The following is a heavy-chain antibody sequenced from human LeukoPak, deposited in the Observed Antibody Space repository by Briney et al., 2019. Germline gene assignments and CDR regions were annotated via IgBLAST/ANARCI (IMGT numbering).Heavy chain of an antibody. V-gene: IGHV4-30-2*01. Sequence: SQTLSLTCTVSGGSISSGGYYWSWIRQPPGKGLEWIGYIYHSGSTYYNPSLKSRVTISVDRSKNQFSLKLSSVTAADTAVYYCARVRGYCSSTSCHGHNWFDPWGQGTLVTVSS. CDR2: IYHSGST. J-gene: IGHJ5*02. CDR1: GGSISSGGYY. CDR3: ARVRGYCSSTSCHGHNWFDP. D-gene: IGHD2-2*01.